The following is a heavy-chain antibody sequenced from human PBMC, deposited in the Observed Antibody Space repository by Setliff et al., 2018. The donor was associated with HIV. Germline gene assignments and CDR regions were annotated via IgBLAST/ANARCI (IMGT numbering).Heavy chain of an antibody. CDR2: INPSGGST. D-gene: IGHD4-17*01. Sequence: GASVKVSCKASGGTFSSYGITWVRQAPGQGLEWMGIINPSGGSTSYAQKFQGRVTMTRDTSTSTVYMELSSLRSEDTAVYYCARSPGYGDSKDYYGMDVWGQGTTVTVSS. V-gene: IGHV1-46*01. CDR1: GGTFSSYG. CDR3: ARSPGYGDSKDYYGMDV. J-gene: IGHJ6*02.